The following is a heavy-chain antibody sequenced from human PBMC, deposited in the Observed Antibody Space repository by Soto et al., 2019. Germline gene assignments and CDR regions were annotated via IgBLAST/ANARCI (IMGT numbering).Heavy chain of an antibody. Sequence: PSETLSLTCIVSGASVSSNSYYWTWIRQPPGKGLEWIGYTDYSGSTKYNPSLKSRVTISVDTSKNQFSLRVSSVTAADTAMFYCARADRQYCSVSTRYIFDYWGQGTQVTVSS. CDR1: GASVSSNSYY. CDR3: ARADRQYCSVSTRYIFDY. CDR2: TDYSGST. V-gene: IGHV4-61*01. J-gene: IGHJ4*02. D-gene: IGHD2-15*01.